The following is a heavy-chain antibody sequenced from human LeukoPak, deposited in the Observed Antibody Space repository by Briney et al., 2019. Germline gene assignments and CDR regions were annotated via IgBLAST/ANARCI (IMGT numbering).Heavy chain of an antibody. D-gene: IGHD3-22*01. CDR1: GFTFTSSA. Sequence: SVKVSCKASGFTFTSSAMQWARQARGRRLEWIGWIVVGSGNTNYAQKFQERVTITRDMSTSTAYMELSRLRSDDTAVYYCARILTGYYYDIGWFDPWGQGTLVTVSS. J-gene: IGHJ5*02. V-gene: IGHV1-58*02. CDR2: IVVGSGNT. CDR3: ARILTGYYYDIGWFDP.